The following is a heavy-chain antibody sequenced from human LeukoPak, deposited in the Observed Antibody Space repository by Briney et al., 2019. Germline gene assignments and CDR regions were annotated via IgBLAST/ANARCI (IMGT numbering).Heavy chain of an antibody. J-gene: IGHJ3*02. D-gene: IGHD3-22*01. CDR1: GGSISSYY. Sequence: SETLSLTCTVSGGSISSYYWSWIRQPPGKGLEWIGYIYYSGSTNYNPSLKSRVTISVDTSKNQFSLKLSSVTAADTAVYYCAREGDYGDSSGYLDAFDIWGQGTMVTVSS. CDR3: AREGDYGDSSGYLDAFDI. V-gene: IGHV4-59*01. CDR2: IYYSGST.